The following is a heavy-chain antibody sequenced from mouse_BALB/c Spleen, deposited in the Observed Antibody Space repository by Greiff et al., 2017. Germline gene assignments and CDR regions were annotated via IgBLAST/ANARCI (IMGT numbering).Heavy chain of an antibody. D-gene: IGHD2-3*01. CDR1: GYTFTSYW. CDR2: IYPSDSYT. CDR3: ARRKDGYYFDY. V-gene: IGHV1-69*02. J-gene: IGHJ2*01. Sequence: QVQLQQPGAELVRPGASVKLSCKASGYTFTSYWINWVKQRPGQGLEWIGNIYPSDSYTNYNQKFKDKATLTVDKSSSTAYMQLSSPTSEDSAVYYCARRKDGYYFDYWGQGTTLTVSS.